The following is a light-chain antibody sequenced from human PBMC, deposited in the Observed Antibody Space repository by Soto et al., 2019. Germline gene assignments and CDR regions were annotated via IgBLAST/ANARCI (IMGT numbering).Light chain of an antibody. V-gene: IGKV3-11*01. J-gene: IGKJ4*01. CDR2: DVS. CDR3: QQRNNWPLT. Sequence: EIVLTQSPATLSLSPGEGATLSCRASQNVSRFLAWYQQKPGQPPRLLMYDVSNRATGIPARFSGSGSGTDFTLTVSSLEPEDVAVYYCQQRNNWPLTFGGGTKVDIK. CDR1: QNVSRF.